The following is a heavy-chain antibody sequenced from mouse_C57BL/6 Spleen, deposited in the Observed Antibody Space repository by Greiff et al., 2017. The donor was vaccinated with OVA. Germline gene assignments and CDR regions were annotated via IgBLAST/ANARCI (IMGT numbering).Heavy chain of an antibody. J-gene: IGHJ1*03. D-gene: IGHD4-1*01. V-gene: IGHV1-4*01. Sequence: VQLQQSGAELARPGASVKMSCKASGYTFTSYTMHWVKQRPGQGLEWIGYINPSSGYTKYNQKFKDKATLTADKSSSTAYMQLSSLTSEDSAVYYCARGLTGTGGYFDVWGTGTTVTVSS. CDR3: ARGLTGTGGYFDV. CDR2: INPSSGYT. CDR1: GYTFTSYT.